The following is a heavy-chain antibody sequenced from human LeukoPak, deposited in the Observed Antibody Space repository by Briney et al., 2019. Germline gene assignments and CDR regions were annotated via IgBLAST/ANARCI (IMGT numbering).Heavy chain of an antibody. CDR3: AKGGITWGSGYWFFDL. J-gene: IGHJ2*01. V-gene: IGHV3-23*01. Sequence: PGGSLRLSCVAFGFTFTTYTMTWVPQAPGKGLEWVSGISVNGNYTYYADSVKGRFTISSDNSKNTVYLQLNSLRVEDTAVYYCAKGGITWGSGYWFFDLWGLGTLVTVSS. D-gene: IGHD3-16*01. CDR2: ISVNGNYT. CDR1: GFTFTTYT.